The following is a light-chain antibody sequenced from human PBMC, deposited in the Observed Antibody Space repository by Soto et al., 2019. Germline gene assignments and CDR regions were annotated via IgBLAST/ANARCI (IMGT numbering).Light chain of an antibody. CDR2: GAS. J-gene: IGKJ2*01. V-gene: IGKV1-39*01. CDR1: ETIVDY. CDR3: QQSYTTPYT. Sequence: DIPMTQSPSSLSASVGARVTLTCRASETIVDYLNWYQQRPGTAPKLLIYGASTLHRGVPSRFSGSGSGTYFTLAISSLQPEDFATYYCQQSYTTPYTFGQGTKLELK.